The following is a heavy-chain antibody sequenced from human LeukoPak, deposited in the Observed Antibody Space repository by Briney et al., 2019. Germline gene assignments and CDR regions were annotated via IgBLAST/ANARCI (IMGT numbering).Heavy chain of an antibody. Sequence: GGSLRLSCAASGFTFSSYAMHWVRQAPGKGLEYVSAISSNGGSTYYANSVKGRFTISRDNSKNTLYLQMGSLRAEDTAVYYCAKGGRYSSSWFDYWGQGTLVTVSS. V-gene: IGHV3-64*01. D-gene: IGHD6-13*01. CDR1: GFTFSSYA. CDR3: AKGGRYSSSWFDY. J-gene: IGHJ5*01. CDR2: ISSNGGST.